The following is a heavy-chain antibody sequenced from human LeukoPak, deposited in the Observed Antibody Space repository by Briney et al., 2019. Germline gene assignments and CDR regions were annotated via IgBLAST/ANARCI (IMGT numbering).Heavy chain of an antibody. CDR2: IYYSGTT. CDR3: AREVGATRAIDY. D-gene: IGHD1-26*01. Sequence: SETLSLTCTVSGGSINSHDYYWGWIRQPPGKGLEWIGSIYYSGTTHYSPSLKSRVTISVDTSRNQFSLKLSSVTAADTAAYYCAREVGATRAIDYWGQRTLVTVSS. CDR1: GGSINSHDYY. J-gene: IGHJ4*02. V-gene: IGHV4-39*07.